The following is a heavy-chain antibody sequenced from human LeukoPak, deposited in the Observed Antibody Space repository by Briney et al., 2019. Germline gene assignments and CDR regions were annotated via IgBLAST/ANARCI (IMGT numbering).Heavy chain of an antibody. CDR2: ISSSSMI. J-gene: IGHJ4*02. D-gene: IGHD4-17*01. CDR3: ARDYGDLPARVPYFDY. Sequence: PGGSLRLSCAASGFTFSSYSMNWVRQAPGKGLEWVSYISSSSMIYYSDSVKGRFTISRDNAKNSLYLHMKSLRDEDTAIYYCARDYGDLPARVPYFDYWGQGTPVTVSS. CDR1: GFTFSSYS. V-gene: IGHV3-48*02.